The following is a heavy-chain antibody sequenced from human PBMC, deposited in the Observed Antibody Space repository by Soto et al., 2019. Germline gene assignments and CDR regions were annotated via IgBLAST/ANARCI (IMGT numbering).Heavy chain of an antibody. Sequence: PGGSLRLSCAASGFTFSSYGMSWVRQAPGKGLEWVSAVSGDGGGSYYTDSVKGRFTLSRDNSKNTIYLQMNSLRAEDTALYYCAKSSPMPPGAFDVWGQGTMVTVSS. CDR3: AKSSPMPPGAFDV. V-gene: IGHV3-23*01. CDR1: GFTFSSYG. CDR2: VSGDGGGS. D-gene: IGHD2-2*01. J-gene: IGHJ3*01.